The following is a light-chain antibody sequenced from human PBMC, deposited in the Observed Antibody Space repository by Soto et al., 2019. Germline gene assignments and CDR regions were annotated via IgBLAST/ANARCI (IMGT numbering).Light chain of an antibody. J-gene: IGKJ1*01. Sequence: EMLFPHSPGTLSLSPGARATLSCRASQSVSSNLAWYQQKPGQAPRLLIYGASTRATGIPARFSGSGSGTEFTLTISSLQSEDFAVYYCQQYNKWPRTFGQGTNVDIK. V-gene: IGKV3-15*01. CDR2: GAS. CDR1: QSVSSN. CDR3: QQYNKWPRT.